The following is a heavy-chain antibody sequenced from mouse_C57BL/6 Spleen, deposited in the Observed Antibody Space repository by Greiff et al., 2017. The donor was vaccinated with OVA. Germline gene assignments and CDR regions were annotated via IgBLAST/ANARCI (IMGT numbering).Heavy chain of an antibody. D-gene: IGHD1-1*01. CDR2: INPNNGGT. CDR1: GYTFTDYY. V-gene: IGHV1-26*01. Sequence: EVQLQQSGPELVKPGASVKISCKASGYTFTDYYMNWVKQSHGKSLEWIGDINPNNGGTSYNQKFKGKATLTVDKSSSTAYMELRSLTSEDSAVYYCASGVGSSYDYYAMDYWGQGTSVTVSS. CDR3: ASGVGSSYDYYAMDY. J-gene: IGHJ4*01.